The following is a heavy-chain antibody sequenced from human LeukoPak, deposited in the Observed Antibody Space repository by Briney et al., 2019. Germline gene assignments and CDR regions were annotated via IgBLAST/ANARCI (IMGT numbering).Heavy chain of an antibody. D-gene: IGHD6-6*01. Sequence: PSETLSLTCTVSDGSISSSTYYWSWIRQPPGKGLEWIGSINYNGNTFYKPSLQSRVTISLDTSKNHFSLKLISVTAADTAVYYCAREVASSPNDWGQGTLVTVSS. CDR2: INYNGNT. CDR3: AREVASSPND. J-gene: IGHJ4*02. CDR1: DGSISSSTYY. V-gene: IGHV4-39*07.